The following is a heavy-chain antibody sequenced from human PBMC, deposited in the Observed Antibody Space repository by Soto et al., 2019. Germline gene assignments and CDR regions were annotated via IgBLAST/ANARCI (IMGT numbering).Heavy chain of an antibody. J-gene: IGHJ4*02. Sequence: PSETLSLTCTVSGGSVSSGSYYWSWIRQPPGKGLEWIGYIYYSGSTNYNPSLKSRVTISVDTSKNQFSLKLSSVTAADTAVYYCARGGTYYYDSSGYYYSYFDYWGQGTLVTV. V-gene: IGHV4-61*01. CDR1: GGSVSSGSYY. CDR2: IYYSGST. CDR3: ARGGTYYYDSSGYYYSYFDY. D-gene: IGHD3-22*01.